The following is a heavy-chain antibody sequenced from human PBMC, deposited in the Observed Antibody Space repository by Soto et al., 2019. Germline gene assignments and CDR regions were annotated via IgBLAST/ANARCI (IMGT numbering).Heavy chain of an antibody. V-gene: IGHV3-33*01. Sequence: PGGSLRLSCAASGFTFSSYGMHWVRQAPGKGLEWVAVIWYDGSNKYYADSVKGRFTISRDNSKNTLYLQMNSLRAEDTAVYYCARAGMVLEWLLTLYGMDVCGQGTTVTVSS. CDR2: IWYDGSNK. CDR1: GFTFSSYG. CDR3: ARAGMVLEWLLTLYGMDV. D-gene: IGHD3-3*01. J-gene: IGHJ6*02.